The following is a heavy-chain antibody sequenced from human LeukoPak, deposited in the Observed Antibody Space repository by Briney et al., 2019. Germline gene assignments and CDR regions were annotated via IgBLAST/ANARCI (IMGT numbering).Heavy chain of an antibody. J-gene: IGHJ3*02. Sequence: GGSLRLSCAASGXTLSQYAMHWVRQAPGKGLEWVAAIWYDGSNDYYADSVKGRFTISRDNSKNTLSLQMNSLRAEDTAVYYCASEADCSGGSCYRGAFDIWGQGTMVTVSS. CDR2: IWYDGSND. CDR3: ASEADCSGGSCYRGAFDI. D-gene: IGHD2-15*01. V-gene: IGHV3-33*01. CDR1: GXTLSQYA.